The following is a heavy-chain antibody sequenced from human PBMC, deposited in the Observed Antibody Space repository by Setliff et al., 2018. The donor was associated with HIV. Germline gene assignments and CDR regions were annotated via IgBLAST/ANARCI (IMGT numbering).Heavy chain of an antibody. CDR2: IYTRGST. D-gene: IGHD5-12*01. CDR3: VRSGCNGNICYDSRGWLDS. CDR1: GGSIDSGNYD. J-gene: IGHJ5*01. Sequence: SETLSLTCTVSGGSIDSGNYDWNWVRQPGGKGLEWIGRIYTRGSTKSSPTFESRVTMSLDTSKNQFSPNLRSVTAADTALYYCVRSGCNGNICYDSRGWLDSWGQGTQVTVSS. V-gene: IGHV4-61*02.